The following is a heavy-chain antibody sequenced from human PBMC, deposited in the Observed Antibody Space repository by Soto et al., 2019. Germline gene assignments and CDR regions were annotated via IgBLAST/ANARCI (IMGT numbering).Heavy chain of an antibody. J-gene: IGHJ6*02. Sequence: EVQLVESGGGLIQPGGSLRLSCAASGFTVSSSYMSWVRQAPGKGPEWVSIMYSGGTTYYADSVRGRFTISRDNAKNTLYLQMNSLVAHDTAVYYCARDRGSTSLPHYGMDVWGQGTTVTVSS. CDR2: MYSGGTT. CDR3: ARDRGSTSLPHYGMDV. V-gene: IGHV3-53*01. D-gene: IGHD3-16*01. CDR1: GFTVSSSY.